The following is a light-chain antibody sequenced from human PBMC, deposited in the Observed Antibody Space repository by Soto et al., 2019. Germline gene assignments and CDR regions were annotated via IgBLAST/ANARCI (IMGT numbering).Light chain of an antibody. J-gene: IGLJ2*01. Sequence: QSALTQPASVSGSPGQSITISCIGTSSDVGGYNYVSWYQQHPGKAPKLVIYDVTIRPSGVSHRFSGSKSGSTASLIISGLQAEDDADYYCSSYTSTTTVIFGGGTKLTV. V-gene: IGLV2-14*03. CDR3: SSYTSTTTVI. CDR2: DVT. CDR1: SSDVGGYNY.